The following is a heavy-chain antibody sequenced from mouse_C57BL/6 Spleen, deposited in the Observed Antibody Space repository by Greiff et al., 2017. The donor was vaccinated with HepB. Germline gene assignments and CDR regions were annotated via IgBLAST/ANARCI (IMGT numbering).Heavy chain of an antibody. CDR3: ARDPLHYYGSSYPFDY. V-gene: IGHV5-4*01. CDR2: ISDGGSYT. D-gene: IGHD1-1*01. Sequence: EVKLMESGGGLVKPGGSLKLSCAASGFTFSSYAMSWVRQTPEKRLEWVATISDGGSYTYYPDNVKGRFTISRDNAKNNLYLQMSHLKSEDTAMYYCARDPLHYYGSSYPFDYWGQGTTLTVSS. J-gene: IGHJ2*01. CDR1: GFTFSSYA.